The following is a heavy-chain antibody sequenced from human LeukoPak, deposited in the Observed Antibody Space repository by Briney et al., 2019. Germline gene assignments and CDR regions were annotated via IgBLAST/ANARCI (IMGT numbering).Heavy chain of an antibody. CDR1: GGSISSSSYY. V-gene: IGHV4-39*01. J-gene: IGHJ5*02. D-gene: IGHD4-17*01. CDR3: ARQDYGDANWFDP. Sequence: SETLSLTCTVSGGSISSSSYYWGCIRPPPGKGLEWIGSIYYSASTYYNPPLTSRVTISLDKSKNQSSLKLSSVTAAGTAVYYCARQDYGDANWFDPWGQGTLVTVSS. CDR2: IYYSAST.